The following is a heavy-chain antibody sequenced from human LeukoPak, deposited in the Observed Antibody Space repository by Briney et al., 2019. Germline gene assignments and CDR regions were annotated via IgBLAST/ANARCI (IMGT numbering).Heavy chain of an antibody. Sequence: GGSLRLSCAASGFTFSSYAMPWVRQAPGKGLEYVSAISSNGGSTYYANSVKGRFTISRDNSKNTPYLQMGSLRAEDMAVYYCARELLPNWFDPWGQGTLVTVSS. CDR2: ISSNGGST. J-gene: IGHJ5*02. V-gene: IGHV3-64*01. CDR3: ARELLPNWFDP. CDR1: GFTFSSYA. D-gene: IGHD2-15*01.